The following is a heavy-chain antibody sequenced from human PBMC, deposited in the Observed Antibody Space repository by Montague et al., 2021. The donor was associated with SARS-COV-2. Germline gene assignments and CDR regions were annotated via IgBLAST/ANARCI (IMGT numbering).Heavy chain of an antibody. J-gene: IGHJ3*02. Sequence: CAISGDSVSSNTAAWNWIRQSPSRGLVWLGRTFYRSKWYNEFAESVKSRISINADTSKNEVSLQLKYVTPEDTAMYYCARDSRNWYGPIGFDIWGQGTVVTVS. CDR1: GDSVSSNTAA. CDR3: ARDSRNWYGPIGFDI. V-gene: IGHV6-1*01. CDR2: TFYRSKWYN. D-gene: IGHD6-13*01.